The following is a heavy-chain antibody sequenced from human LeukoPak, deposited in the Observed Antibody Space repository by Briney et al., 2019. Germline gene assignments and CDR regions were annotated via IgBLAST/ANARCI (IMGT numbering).Heavy chain of an antibody. CDR1: GYTFTSYY. CDR2: INPSGGST. D-gene: IGHD3-16*02. CDR3: YVWGSYRYVYFDY. J-gene: IGHJ4*02. Sequence: ASVKVSCKASGYTFTSYYMHWVRQAPGQGLEWMGIINPSGGSTSYAQKFQGRATMTRDTSTSTVYMELSSLRSEDTAVYYCYVWGSYRYVYFDYWGQGTLVTVSS. V-gene: IGHV1-46*01.